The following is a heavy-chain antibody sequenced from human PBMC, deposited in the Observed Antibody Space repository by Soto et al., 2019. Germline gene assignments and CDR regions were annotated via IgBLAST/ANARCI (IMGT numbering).Heavy chain of an antibody. CDR2: ISYDGSNK. Sequence: PGGSLRLSCAASGFTFSSYAMHWVRQAPGKGLEWVAVISYDGSNKYYADSVKGRFTISRDNSKNTLYLQMNSLRAEGTAVYYCARDLTFKNSSGNYWGQGTLVTVSS. D-gene: IGHD6-19*01. V-gene: IGHV3-30-3*01. CDR3: ARDLTFKNSSGNY. J-gene: IGHJ4*02. CDR1: GFTFSSYA.